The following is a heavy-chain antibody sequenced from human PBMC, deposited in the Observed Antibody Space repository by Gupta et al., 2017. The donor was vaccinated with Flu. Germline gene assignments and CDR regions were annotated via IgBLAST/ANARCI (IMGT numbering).Heavy chain of an antibody. CDR2: IIHNGST. Sequence: LSWIRQPPGKGLEWIGEIIHNGSTYYNPSLKSRVTISVDTSKNHLSLMLSSVTAADTAVYYCTRRTYSSSLRWGQGTQVTVSA. V-gene: IGHV4-34*12. CDR3: TRRTYSSSLR. J-gene: IGHJ4*02. D-gene: IGHD6-6*01.